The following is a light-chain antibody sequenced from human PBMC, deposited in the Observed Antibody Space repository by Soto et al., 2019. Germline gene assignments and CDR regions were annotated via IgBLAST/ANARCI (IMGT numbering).Light chain of an antibody. Sequence: DNVMTQSPLSLPVTPGEPASISCRSSQSLLHTNGKKYMDWYLQKPGQSPQLLIYLGSNRASGVPDRFSGSGSGTDFSLKISRVEAEDVGVYYCMQALQTPITFGQGTRLEIK. J-gene: IGKJ5*01. CDR2: LGS. V-gene: IGKV2-28*01. CDR1: QSLLHTNGKKY. CDR3: MQALQTPIT.